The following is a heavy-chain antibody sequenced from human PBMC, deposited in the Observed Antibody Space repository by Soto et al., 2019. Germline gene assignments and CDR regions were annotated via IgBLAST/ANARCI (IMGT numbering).Heavy chain of an antibody. CDR2: IIPIFGTA. CDR3: ARDRGRWLQVSHYYYCAMDV. CDR1: VDTFSSYA. D-gene: IGHD5-12*01. V-gene: IGHV1-69*13. Sequence: GASVKVSCKASVDTFSSYAISWVRQAPGQGLEWMGGIIPIFGTANYAQKFQGRVTITADESTSTAYMELSSLRSEDTAVYYCARDRGRWLQVSHYYYCAMDVWGQGTTVTVSS. J-gene: IGHJ6*02.